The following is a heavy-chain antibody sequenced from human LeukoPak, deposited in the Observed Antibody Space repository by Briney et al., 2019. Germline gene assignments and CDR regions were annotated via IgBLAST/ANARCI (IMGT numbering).Heavy chain of an antibody. Sequence: PPETLSLTCTVSGYSISSGYYWGWIRQPPGKGLEWIGSIYHSGSTYYNTSLTSRVTISVDTSKYQFSLKLSSVTAAPTAVYYCATGPSYDYVWGSYSYWGQGTLVTVSS. CDR1: GYSISSGYY. J-gene: IGHJ4*02. CDR3: ATGPSYDYVWGSYSY. V-gene: IGHV4-38-2*02. CDR2: IYHSGST. D-gene: IGHD3-16*01.